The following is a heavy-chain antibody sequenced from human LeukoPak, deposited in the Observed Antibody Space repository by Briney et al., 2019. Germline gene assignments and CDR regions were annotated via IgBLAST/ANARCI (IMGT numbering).Heavy chain of an antibody. J-gene: IGHJ4*02. CDR3: AREPMVGLDY. Sequence: GGSLRLSCAASGFTFSSYSMNWVRQAPGKGLEWVSSISSSSSYIYYADSVKGRFTISRDNAKISLYLQMNSLRAEDTAVYYCAREPMVGLDYWGQGTLVTVSS. CDR2: ISSSSSYI. V-gene: IGHV3-21*01. D-gene: IGHD3-10*01. CDR1: GFTFSSYS.